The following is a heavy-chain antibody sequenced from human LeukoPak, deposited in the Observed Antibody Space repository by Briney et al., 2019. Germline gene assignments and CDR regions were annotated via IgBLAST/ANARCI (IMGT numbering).Heavy chain of an antibody. V-gene: IGHV3-53*01. CDR2: IYSGGST. CDR3: ARDSHYYGMDV. Sequence: GSLRLSCAASGFTVSSNYMSWVRQAPGKGLEWVSVIYSGGSTYYADSVKGRFTISRDNSKNTLYLQMNSLRAEDTAVYYCARDSHYYGMDVWGQGTTVTVSS. CDR1: GFTVSSNY. J-gene: IGHJ6*02.